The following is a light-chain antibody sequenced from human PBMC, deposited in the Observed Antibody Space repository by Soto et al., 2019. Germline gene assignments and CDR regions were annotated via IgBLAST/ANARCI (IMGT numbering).Light chain of an antibody. CDR1: QSVSSSS. Sequence: EIVLTQSPGSLSLSPGERATLSCRASQSVSSSSLAWYQQKPGQAPRRLIYGASTRATGIPDRFSGSGSGTDFTLAISRLEPEDFAVYYCQQYGSSPPYTFGQGTKLEIK. CDR2: GAS. V-gene: IGKV3-20*01. J-gene: IGKJ2*01. CDR3: QQYGSSPPYT.